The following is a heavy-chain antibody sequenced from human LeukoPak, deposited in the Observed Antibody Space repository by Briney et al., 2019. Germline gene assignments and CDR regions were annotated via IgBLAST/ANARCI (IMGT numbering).Heavy chain of an antibody. J-gene: IGHJ4*02. D-gene: IGHD2-15*01. CDR2: INTDGSIT. Sequence: QPGGSLRLSCAASGFTFSDYWIHWVRQAPGKGLVWVSRINTDGSITNYADSVKGRFSITRDNAKNTLYLQMSSLRAEDTAVYYCARDSCSGSTCYFGYWGQGTLVTVSS. CDR3: ARDSCSGSTCYFGY. V-gene: IGHV3-74*01. CDR1: GFTFSDYW.